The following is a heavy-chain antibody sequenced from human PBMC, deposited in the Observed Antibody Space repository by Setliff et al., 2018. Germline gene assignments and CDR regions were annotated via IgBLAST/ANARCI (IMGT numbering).Heavy chain of an antibody. CDR1: GYTFTSYG. V-gene: IGHV7-4-1*02. CDR3: ASARPHFGVVIRSPPDY. CDR2: INTNTGNP. J-gene: IGHJ4*02. Sequence: ASVKVSCKASGYTFTSYGISWVRQAPGQGLEWMGWINTNTGNPTYAQGLTGRFVFSLDTSVSTAYLQISSLKAEDTAVYYCASARPHFGVVIRSPPDYWGQGTLVTVSS. D-gene: IGHD3-3*01.